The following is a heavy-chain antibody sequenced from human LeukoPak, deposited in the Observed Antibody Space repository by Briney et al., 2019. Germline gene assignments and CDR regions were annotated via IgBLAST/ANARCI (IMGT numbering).Heavy chain of an antibody. CDR3: ARGSSFDGYCSAGACDAGYYDA. D-gene: IGHD2-15*01. V-gene: IGHV4-34*01. CDR2: INHRGSS. CDR1: GESFSAYF. J-gene: IGHJ5*02. Sequence: PPETLCLTPAVYGESFSAYFWNCIRQAPGKTLEYIGEINHRGSSHYNPSRKTRVTLSVDTSKNQFSLRLTSVTAADTAVYFCARGSSFDGYCSAGACDAGYYDAWGQGTPVTVSS.